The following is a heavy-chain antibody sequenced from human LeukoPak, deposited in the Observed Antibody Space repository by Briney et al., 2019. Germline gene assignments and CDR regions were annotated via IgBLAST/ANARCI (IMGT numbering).Heavy chain of an antibody. CDR2: SWNMCSI. D-gene: IGHD3-10*01. CDR3: AKDIGFGELLYYFDY. Sequence: SWNMCSIGYADSVKGRFTISRDNAKNSLYLQMNSLRAEDTALYYCAKDIGFGELLYYFDYWGQGTLVTVSS. V-gene: IGHV3-9*01. J-gene: IGHJ4*01.